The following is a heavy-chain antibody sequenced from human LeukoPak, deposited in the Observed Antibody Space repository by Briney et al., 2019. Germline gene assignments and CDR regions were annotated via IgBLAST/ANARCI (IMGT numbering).Heavy chain of an antibody. Sequence: SETLSLTCTVSGGSISSYYWSWIRQPPGKGLEWIGYIYYSGRTRYNPSLKSPVTISVDPSKNQFSLRLSSVTAADTAVYFCARGQKYRYGYTVTELGSGYFDYWGQGTLVPVSS. D-gene: IGHD5-18*01. CDR2: IYYSGRT. CDR3: ARGQKYRYGYTVTELGSGYFDY. CDR1: GGSISSYY. V-gene: IGHV4-59*12. J-gene: IGHJ4*02.